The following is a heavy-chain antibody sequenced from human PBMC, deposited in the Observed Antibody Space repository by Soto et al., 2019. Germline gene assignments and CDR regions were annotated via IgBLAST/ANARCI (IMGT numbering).Heavy chain of an antibody. CDR1: GGSISSYY. V-gene: IGHV4-59*08. Sequence: PSETLCLTCTVSGGSISSYYWSWIRQPPGKGLEWIGYIYYSGSTNYNPSLKSRVTISVDTSKNQFSLKLSSVTAADTAVYYCARHKPAALIAVALDYWGQGTLVTVSS. D-gene: IGHD6-19*01. CDR3: ARHKPAALIAVALDY. CDR2: IYYSGST. J-gene: IGHJ4*02.